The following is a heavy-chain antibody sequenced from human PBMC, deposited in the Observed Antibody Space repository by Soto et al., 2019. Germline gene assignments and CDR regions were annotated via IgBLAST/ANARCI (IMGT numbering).Heavy chain of an antibody. V-gene: IGHV3-30-3*01. CDR1: GFTFSSYA. D-gene: IGHD1-26*01. CDR3: ARSTWDWYFDL. Sequence: QVQLVESGGGVVQPGRSLRLSCAASGFTFSSYAMHRVRQAPGKGLEWVAVISYDGSNKYYADSVKGRFTISRDNSKNTLYLQMNSLRAEDTAVYYCARSTWDWYFDLWGRGTLVTVSS. CDR2: ISYDGSNK. J-gene: IGHJ2*01.